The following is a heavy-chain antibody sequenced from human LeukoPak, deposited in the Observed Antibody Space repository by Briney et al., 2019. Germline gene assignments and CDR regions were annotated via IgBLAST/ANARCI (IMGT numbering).Heavy chain of an antibody. CDR1: GFTFSDYY. CDR3: ARVYGPGYSYGQADY. J-gene: IGHJ4*02. CDR2: ISSSSSYT. V-gene: IGHV3-11*06. Sequence: GGSLRLSCAASGFTFSDYYMSWIRQAPGKGLEWVSYISSSSSYTNYADSVKGRFTISRDNAKNSLYLQMNSLRAEDTAVYYCARVYGPGYSYGQADYWGQGTLVTVSS. D-gene: IGHD5-18*01.